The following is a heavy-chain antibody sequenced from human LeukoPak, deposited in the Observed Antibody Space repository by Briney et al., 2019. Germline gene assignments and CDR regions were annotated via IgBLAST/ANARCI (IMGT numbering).Heavy chain of an antibody. CDR1: GFTFSSYA. CDR2: ISYDGSNK. Sequence: SGGSLRLSCAASGFTFSSYAMHWVRQAPGKGLEWVAVISYDGSNKYYADSVKGRFTISRDNSKNTLYLQMNSLRAEDTDVYYCASLGYCSGGSCPNAFDIWGQGTMVTVSS. V-gene: IGHV3-30*04. D-gene: IGHD2-15*01. CDR3: ASLGYCSGGSCPNAFDI. J-gene: IGHJ3*02.